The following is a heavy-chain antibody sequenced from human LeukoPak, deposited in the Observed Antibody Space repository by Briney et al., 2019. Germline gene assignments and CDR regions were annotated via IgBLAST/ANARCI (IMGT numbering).Heavy chain of an antibody. CDR2: MSSGGSI. V-gene: IGHV4-39*01. Sequence: SETLSLTCIVSGVSIRSGDYYWGWIRQPPGKGLEWIGCMSSGGSIFYNPSLKSRVTISRDTSKNQFSLKLSSVTAADTAVYYCASLRVGSSFGYQYYIDVWGKGTTVTVSS. J-gene: IGHJ6*03. CDR3: ASLRVGSSFGYQYYIDV. D-gene: IGHD6-13*01. CDR1: GVSIRSGDYY.